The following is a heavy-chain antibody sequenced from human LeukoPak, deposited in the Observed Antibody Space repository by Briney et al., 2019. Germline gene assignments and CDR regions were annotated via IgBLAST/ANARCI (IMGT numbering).Heavy chain of an antibody. D-gene: IGHD3-9*01. CDR2: LRYDGSNK. Sequence: GGSLRLSCAASGFTFSNYAMHWVRQAPGKGLEWVAFLRYDGSNKYYADSVKGRFTISRDNAKNSLYLQMNSLRAEDTAVYYCARDDILTGYYPYYYYYYMDVWGKGTTVTISS. V-gene: IGHV3-30*02. CDR1: GFTFSNYA. J-gene: IGHJ6*03. CDR3: ARDDILTGYYPYYYYYYMDV.